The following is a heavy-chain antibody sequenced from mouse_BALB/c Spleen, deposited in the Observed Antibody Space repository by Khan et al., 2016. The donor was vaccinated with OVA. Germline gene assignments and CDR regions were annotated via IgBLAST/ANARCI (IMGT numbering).Heavy chain of an antibody. CDR2: INPSNDYT. D-gene: IGHD3-2*01. CDR3: ARSGQLGQSGGFTY. V-gene: IGHV1-4*01. CDR1: GYTFTTYT. Sequence: VQLKQSGAELARPGASVKMSCKTSGYTFTTYTLHWVKQRPGRSLEWIGYINPSNDYTNYNQKFKDKSTLTADKSSSTAYMQLSSLTSEDSAVYYCARSGQLGQSGGFTYWGQGTLVTVSA. J-gene: IGHJ3*01.